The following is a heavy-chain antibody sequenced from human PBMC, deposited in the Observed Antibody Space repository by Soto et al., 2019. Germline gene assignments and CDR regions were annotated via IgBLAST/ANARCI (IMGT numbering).Heavy chain of an antibody. CDR1: GGSISSGGYY. J-gene: IGHJ4*02. CDR3: ARDRAAAGTFDY. V-gene: IGHV4-31*03. CDR2: IYYSGST. Sequence: SETLSLTCTVSGGSISSGGYYWSWIRQHPGKGLEWIGYIYYSGSTYYNPSLKSRFTISVDTSKNQFSLKLSSVTAADTAVYYCARDRAAAGTFDYWGQGTLVTVSS. D-gene: IGHD6-13*01.